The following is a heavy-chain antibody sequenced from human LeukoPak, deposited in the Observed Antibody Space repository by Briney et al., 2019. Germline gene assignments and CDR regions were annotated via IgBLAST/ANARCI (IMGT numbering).Heavy chain of an antibody. J-gene: IGHJ4*02. Sequence: PGGSLRLSCAASGFTFSSYSMNWVRQAPGKGLEYVSAISSNGGSTYYANSVKGRFTISRDNSKNTLYLQMGSLRAEDMAVYYCARRGGYDLGYFDYWGQGTLVTVSS. CDR1: GFTFSSYS. D-gene: IGHD5-24*01. V-gene: IGHV3-64*01. CDR3: ARRGGYDLGYFDY. CDR2: ISSNGGST.